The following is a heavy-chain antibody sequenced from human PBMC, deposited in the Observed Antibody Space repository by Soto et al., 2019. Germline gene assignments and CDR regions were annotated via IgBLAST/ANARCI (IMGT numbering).Heavy chain of an antibody. J-gene: IGHJ6*03. V-gene: IGHV3-48*01. CDR3: ARRPLWSGLSDYYYMDV. CDR1: GFTFNRFG. D-gene: IGHD3-3*01. CDR2: ISSASSTT. Sequence: EEQLVESGGALVQQGGSMRLSCAASGFTFNRFGMNWVRQAPGKGLEWISYISSASSTTQYAESVKGRFTISRDNARDSLYLQMSSLRVEDTAVYYCARRPLWSGLSDYYYMDVWGKGTTVTVSS.